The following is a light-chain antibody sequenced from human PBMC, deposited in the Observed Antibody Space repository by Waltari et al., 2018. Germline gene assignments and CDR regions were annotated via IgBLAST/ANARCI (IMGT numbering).Light chain of an antibody. V-gene: IGLV3-21*01. CDR2: HDS. Sequence: SYVLTQPPSVSVAPGETARITCEGNHIGSKSVHWYQQKPGQAPMMVICHDSDRPPGIPERFSGSNSGNMATLTISRVGAGDEAEYYCQVGETGRDDVIFGGGAKVTVL. CDR3: QVGETGRDDVI. CDR1: HIGSKS. J-gene: IGLJ2*01.